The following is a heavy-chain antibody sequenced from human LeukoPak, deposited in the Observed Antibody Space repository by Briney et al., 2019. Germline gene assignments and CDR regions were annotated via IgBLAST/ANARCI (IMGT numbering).Heavy chain of an antibody. CDR2: IQYDGSSE. J-gene: IGHJ4*02. CDR3: SKDRKDTWSFDD. Sequence: GGSLRLSCATSGFTLTYYAMHWVRQAPGKGLEWVSTIQYDGSSEFYTDSVKGRFSVSRDNSKNTVYLQMNSLRGDDTAVYYCSKDRKDTWSFDDWGQGTLVIVSS. D-gene: IGHD2-8*02. V-gene: IGHV3-30*02. CDR1: GFTLTYYA.